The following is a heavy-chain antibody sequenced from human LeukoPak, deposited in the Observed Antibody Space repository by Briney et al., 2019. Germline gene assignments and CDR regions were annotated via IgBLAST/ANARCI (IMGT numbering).Heavy chain of an antibody. J-gene: IGHJ4*02. CDR2: IKSKTDGGTT. D-gene: IGHD3-22*01. CDR3: TMYYYDSSGYYSPDFDY. V-gene: IGHV3-15*01. Sequence: RRCLRLSCAASGFSFSNAWVSWVRHAAGEGLEWVGRIKSKTDGGTTDYAAPVKGRFTIARDDSKNTLYLQMNNLKTEDTAVYYCTMYYYDSSGYYSPDFDYWGQGTLVTVSS. CDR1: GFSFSNAW.